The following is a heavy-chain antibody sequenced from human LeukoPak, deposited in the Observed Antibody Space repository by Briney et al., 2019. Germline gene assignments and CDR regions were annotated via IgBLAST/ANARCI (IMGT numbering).Heavy chain of an antibody. CDR2: VYSGGNT. CDR3: ARDTDYGDFTTAFDY. V-gene: IGHV3-66*01. D-gene: IGHD4-17*01. J-gene: IGHJ4*02. CDR1: GFTVRSNY. Sequence: GGSLRLSCAASGFTVRSNYMSWVRQAPGKGLEWVSVVYSGGNTYYADSVKGRFTISRDNAKNSLYLQMNSLRAEDTAVYYCARDTDYGDFTTAFDYWGQGTLVTVSS.